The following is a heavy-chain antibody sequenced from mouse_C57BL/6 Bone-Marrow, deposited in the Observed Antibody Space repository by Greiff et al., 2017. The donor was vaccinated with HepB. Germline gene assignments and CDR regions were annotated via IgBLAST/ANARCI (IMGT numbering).Heavy chain of an antibody. V-gene: IGHV7-1*01. Sequence: EVKVVESGGGLVQSGRSLRLSCATSGFTFSDFYMEWVRQAPGKGLEWIAASRNKANDYTTEYSASVKGRFIVSRDTSQSILYLQMNALRAEDTAIYYCARDCYDYDVRYFDVWGTGTTVTVSS. CDR1: GFTFSDFY. CDR2: SRNKANDYTT. J-gene: IGHJ1*03. D-gene: IGHD2-4*01. CDR3: ARDCYDYDVRYFDV.